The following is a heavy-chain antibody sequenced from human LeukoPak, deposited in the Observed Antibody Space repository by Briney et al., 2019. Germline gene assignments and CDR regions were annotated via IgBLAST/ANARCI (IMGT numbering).Heavy chain of an antibody. CDR1: GDSISNKNYY. D-gene: IGHD4-17*01. V-gene: IGHV4-39*07. Sequence: SETLSLTCTVSGDSISNKNYYWGWIRQPPGKGLEWIGSMYYSGSTYSNPSLKSRATISLDTSKNQFSLKLRSVTAADTAVYYCVRGQTTVWSPFDNWGQGTLVTVSS. CDR3: VRGQTTVWSPFDN. CDR2: MYYSGST. J-gene: IGHJ4*02.